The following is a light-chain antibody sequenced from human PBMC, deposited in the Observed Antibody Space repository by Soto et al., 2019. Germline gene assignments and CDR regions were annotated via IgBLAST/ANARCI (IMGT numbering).Light chain of an antibody. CDR3: AAWDDSPYV. CDR1: SSNIGNNA. Sequence: QSVLTQPPSVSEAPRQRVTISCSGSSSNIGNNAVNWYQQLPGKAPKLLIYYDDLLPSGVSDRFSGSKSGTSASLAISGLQSEDEADYYCAAWDDSPYVFGTGTKVTVL. J-gene: IGLJ1*01. V-gene: IGLV1-36*01. CDR2: YDD.